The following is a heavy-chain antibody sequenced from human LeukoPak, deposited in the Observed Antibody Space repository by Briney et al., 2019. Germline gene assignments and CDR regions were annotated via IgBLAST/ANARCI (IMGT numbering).Heavy chain of an antibody. V-gene: IGHV4-59*01. CDR1: GGSISSYY. CDR3: AREGVTKYYFDY. Sequence: SETLCLTCTVSGGSISSYYWSWIRQPPGKGLEWIGYIYYSGSTDYNPSLKSRVTISVDTSKNQFSLKLSSVTAADTAVYYCAREGVTKYYFDYWGQGTLVTVSS. J-gene: IGHJ4*02. CDR2: IYYSGST. D-gene: IGHD4-11*01.